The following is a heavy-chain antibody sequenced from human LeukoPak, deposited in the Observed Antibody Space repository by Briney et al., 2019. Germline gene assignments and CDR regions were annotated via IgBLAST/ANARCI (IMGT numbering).Heavy chain of an antibody. CDR1: GFTVSSNY. J-gene: IGHJ3*02. Sequence: GGSLRLSCAASGFTVSSNYMSWVRQAPGKGLEWVSLIYSGGGTYYADSMKGRFTISRDNSKNTLYLQVNSLRAEDTAMYYCARNILLAFDIWGQGTMVTVSS. V-gene: IGHV3-53*01. CDR2: IYSGGGT. CDR3: ARNILLAFDI.